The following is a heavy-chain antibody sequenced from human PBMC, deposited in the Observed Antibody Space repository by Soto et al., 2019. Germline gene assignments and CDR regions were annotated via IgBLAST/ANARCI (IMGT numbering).Heavy chain of an antibody. CDR2: ITDTGGDT. CDR1: GITCGSRA. J-gene: IGHJ4*02. CDR3: ARGSTDSYPGSRIFDF. D-gene: IGHD3-10*01. Sequence: GGALRLSCVASGITCGSRAMSWVRQSPGEGLGWVSTITDTGGDTKYSDSVRGRFTMSRDNSKKTLYLQMNNLRVEDSALYYCARGSTDSYPGSRIFDFWGRGTLVTVSS. V-gene: IGHV3-23*01.